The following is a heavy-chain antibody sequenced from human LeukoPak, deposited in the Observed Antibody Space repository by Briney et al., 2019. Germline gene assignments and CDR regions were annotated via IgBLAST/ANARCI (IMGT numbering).Heavy chain of an antibody. CDR3: AREDHTANNWFDP. CDR1: GGSFSSYG. CDR2: IIPMLGGS. D-gene: IGHD5-18*01. Sequence: SVKVSCKASGGSFSSYGISWVRQAPGQGLEWMGGIIPMLGGSNYAQKFQGRVTISTDESTSTAYMEMSSLRSEDTAVYYCAREDHTANNWFDPWGQGTLVTVSS. J-gene: IGHJ5*02. V-gene: IGHV1-69*05.